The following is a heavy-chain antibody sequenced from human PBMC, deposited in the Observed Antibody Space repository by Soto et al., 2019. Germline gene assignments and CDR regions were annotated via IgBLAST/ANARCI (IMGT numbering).Heavy chain of an antibody. D-gene: IGHD2-2*01. CDR3: ARGVRVGVPAANYYYYYMDV. CDR2: MNPNSGNT. Sequence: QVQLVQSGAEVKKPGASVKVSCKASGYTFTSYDINWVRQATGQGLEWMGWMNPNSGNTGYAQKCQGRVTMTRNTSISTAYRELSSLRSEDTAVYYCARGVRVGVPAANYYYYYMDVWGKGTTVTVAS. J-gene: IGHJ6*03. V-gene: IGHV1-8*01. CDR1: GYTFTSYD.